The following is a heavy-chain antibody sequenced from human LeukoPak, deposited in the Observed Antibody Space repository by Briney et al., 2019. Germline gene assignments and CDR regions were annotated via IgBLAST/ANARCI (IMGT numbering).Heavy chain of an antibody. V-gene: IGHV4-34*01. CDR3: ARDHPIQDYYDSSGYYGY. Sequence: PSETLSLTCAVYGGSFSGYYWSWIRQPPGKGLEWIGEINHSGSTNYNPSLKSRVTISVDTSKNKCSLQLSSVTAADTAVYYCARDHPIQDYYDSSGYYGYWGRGTLVSVSS. J-gene: IGHJ4*02. CDR1: GGSFSGYY. CDR2: INHSGST. D-gene: IGHD3-22*01.